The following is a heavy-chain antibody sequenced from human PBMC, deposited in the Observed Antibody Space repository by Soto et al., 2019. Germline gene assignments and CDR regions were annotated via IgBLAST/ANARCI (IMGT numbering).Heavy chain of an antibody. V-gene: IGHV3-74*01. CDR3: ARDLNGVVGGTRTIDY. CDR2: INSDGSST. CDR1: GITFSSYW. Sequence: EVQLVESGGGLVQPGGSLRLSCAASGITFSSYWMHWVRLTPGKGLVWVSRINSDGSSTSYADSVKGRFTISRDNAKNTLYLQMNRLSADDTTVYYCARDLNGVVGGTRTIDYWGQGTLVTVSS. J-gene: IGHJ4*02. D-gene: IGHD1-26*01.